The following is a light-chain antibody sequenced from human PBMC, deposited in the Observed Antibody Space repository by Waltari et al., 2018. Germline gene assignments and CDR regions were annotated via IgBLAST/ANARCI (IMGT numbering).Light chain of an antibody. Sequence: DIVMTQTPLSLPVTPGEAASLSCRSSQSLLDSDDGNTYLDGYLQKPGQSPQLLIYTVSYRASGVPDRFSGSGSGTDFTLKISRVEAEDVGVYYCMQHIQFPSFGQGTRLEIK. CDR2: TVS. V-gene: IGKV2-40*01. J-gene: IGKJ5*01. CDR3: MQHIQFPS. CDR1: QSLLDSDDGNTY.